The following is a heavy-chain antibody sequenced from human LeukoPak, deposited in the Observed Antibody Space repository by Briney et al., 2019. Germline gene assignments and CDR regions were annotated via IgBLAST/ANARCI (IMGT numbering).Heavy chain of an antibody. CDR1: GYTLTELS. CDR3: ATSRAYYYYYYMDV. V-gene: IGHV1-24*01. D-gene: IGHD3-10*01. J-gene: IGHJ6*03. Sequence: GASVKVSCKVSGYTLTELSMHWVRQAPGKGLEWMGGFDLEDGETIYAQKFQGRVTMTEDTSTDTAYMELSSLRSEDTAVYYCATSRAYYYYYYMDVWGKGTTVIVSS. CDR2: FDLEDGET.